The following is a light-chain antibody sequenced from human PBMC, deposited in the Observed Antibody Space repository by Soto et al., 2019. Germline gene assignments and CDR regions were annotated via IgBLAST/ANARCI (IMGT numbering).Light chain of an antibody. V-gene: IGKV3-20*01. J-gene: IGKJ2*01. CDR3: QQYVSSQYI. CDR1: QSVTGSY. CDR2: GAS. Sequence: EIVLTQSPGTLSLSPGERATLSCRASQSVTGSYLAWYQQKPGQAPRLLIYGASSRATGIPYRFSGSGSGTDFTLTISRLEPEDFAVYYCQQYVSSQYIFGQGTRLEIK.